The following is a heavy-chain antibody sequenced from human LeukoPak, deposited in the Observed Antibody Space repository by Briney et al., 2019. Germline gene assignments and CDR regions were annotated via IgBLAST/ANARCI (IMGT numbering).Heavy chain of an antibody. V-gene: IGHV4-34*01. CDR2: INHSGST. CDR3: AREKKDARLRYFDWSRRYFDY. Sequence: PSETLSLTCAVYGGSFSGYYWSWIRQPPGKGLEWIGEINHSGSTNYNPSLKSRVTISVDTSKNQFSLKLSSVTAADTAVYYCAREKKDARLRYFDWSRRYFDYWGQGTLVTVSS. D-gene: IGHD3-9*01. CDR1: GGSFSGYY. J-gene: IGHJ4*02.